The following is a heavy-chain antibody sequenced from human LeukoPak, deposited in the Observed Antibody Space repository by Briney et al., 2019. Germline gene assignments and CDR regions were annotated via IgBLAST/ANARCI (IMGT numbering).Heavy chain of an antibody. V-gene: IGHV4-30-4*01. CDR2: IYYSGST. Sequence: SETLSLTCTVSGGSIRSGDYYWIWIPQPPGKGLEWIGYIYYSGSTYYSPSLKSRVTISVDTSKNQFSLKLSSVTAADTAVYYCARGDDSSGYSPFDYWGQGTLVTVSS. CDR3: ARGDDSSGYSPFDY. J-gene: IGHJ4*02. D-gene: IGHD3-22*01. CDR1: GGSIRSGDYY.